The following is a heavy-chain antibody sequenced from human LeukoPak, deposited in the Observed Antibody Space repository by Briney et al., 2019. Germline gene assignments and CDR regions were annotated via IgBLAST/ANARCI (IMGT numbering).Heavy chain of an antibody. J-gene: IGHJ4*02. Sequence: KSSETLSLTCAVYGGSFSGYYWSWIRQPPGKGLEWIGEINHSGSTNYNPPLKSRVTISVDTSKNQFSLKLSSVTAADTAVYYCARFGSGYYYFYFDYWGQGTLVTVSS. CDR3: ARFGSGYYYFYFDY. D-gene: IGHD3-22*01. V-gene: IGHV4-34*01. CDR2: INHSGST. CDR1: GGSFSGYY.